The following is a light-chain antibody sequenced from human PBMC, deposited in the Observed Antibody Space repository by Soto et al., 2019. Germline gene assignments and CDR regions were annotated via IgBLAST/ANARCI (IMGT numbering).Light chain of an antibody. CDR3: QQYDKGPLT. CDR1: QGLGTN. J-gene: IGKJ4*01. Sequence: ETVLTQSPATLSLSPGERATLSCRASQGLGTNLAWYQQKPGQAPRLVVYGAYIRATGVPDRFSASGSGTEFTLTISRLESEDIAVYHCQQYDKGPLTFGGGTKVDIK. CDR2: GAY. V-gene: IGKV3D-15*01.